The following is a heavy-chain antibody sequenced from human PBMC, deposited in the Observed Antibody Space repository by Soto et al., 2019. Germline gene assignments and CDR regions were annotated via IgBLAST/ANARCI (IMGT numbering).Heavy chain of an antibody. CDR2: ISSSGSTI. CDR3: AGQPYYYDSSGYYFYWFDP. J-gene: IGHJ5*02. CDR1: GFTFSDYY. V-gene: IGHV3-11*01. D-gene: IGHD3-22*01. Sequence: AGGSLRLSCAASGFTFSDYYMSWIRQAPGKGLEWVSYISSSGSTIYYADSVKGRFTISRDNAKNSLYLQMNSLRAEDTAVYYCAGQPYYYDSSGYYFYWFDPWGQGTLVTVSS.